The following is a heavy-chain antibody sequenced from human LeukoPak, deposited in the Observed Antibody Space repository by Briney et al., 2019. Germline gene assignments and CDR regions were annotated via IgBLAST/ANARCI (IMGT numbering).Heavy chain of an antibody. J-gene: IGHJ4*02. Sequence: SETLSLTCAVYGGSFSGYYWSWIRQPPGKGLEWIGEINHSGSTNYNPSLKSRVTISVDTSKNQFSLKLSSVTAADTAVYYCARVLRTGECDYWGQGTLVTVSS. V-gene: IGHV4-34*01. CDR3: ARVLRTGECDY. D-gene: IGHD7-27*01. CDR1: GGSFSGYY. CDR2: INHSGST.